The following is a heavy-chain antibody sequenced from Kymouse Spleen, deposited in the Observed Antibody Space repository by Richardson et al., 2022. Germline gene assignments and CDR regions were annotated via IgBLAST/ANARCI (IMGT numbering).Heavy chain of an antibody. CDR1: GGSISSSSYY. CDR3: APSRRGDYGMDV. CDR2: IYYSGST. Sequence: QLQLQESGPGLVKPSETLSLTCTVSGGSISSSSYYWGWIRQPPGKGLEWIGSIYYSGSTYYNPSLKSRVTISVDTSKNQFSLKLSSVTAADTAVYYCAPSRRGDYGMDVWGQGTTVTVSS. J-gene: IGHJ6*02. V-gene: IGHV4-39*01. D-gene: IGHD3-10*01,IGHD6-6*01.